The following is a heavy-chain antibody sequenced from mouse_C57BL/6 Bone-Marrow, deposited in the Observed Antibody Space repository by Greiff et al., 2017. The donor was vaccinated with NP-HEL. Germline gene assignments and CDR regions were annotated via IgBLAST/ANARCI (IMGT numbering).Heavy chain of an antibody. D-gene: IGHD1-1*01. V-gene: IGHV14-4*01. CDR1: GFNIKDDY. CDR2: IDPENGDT. Sequence: EVQLQQSGAELVRPGASVKLSCTVSGFNIKDDYMHWVKQRPEQGLEWIGWIDPENGDTGYASKFQGKATITAATSSNTASLQLSSLTSENTAVYYFTTGGSSPYAMDYWGQGTSVTVSS. CDR3: TTGGSSPYAMDY. J-gene: IGHJ4*01.